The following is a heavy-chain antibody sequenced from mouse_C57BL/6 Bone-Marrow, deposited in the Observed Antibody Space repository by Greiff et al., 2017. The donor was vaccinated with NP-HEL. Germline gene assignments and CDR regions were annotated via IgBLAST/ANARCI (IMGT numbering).Heavy chain of an antibody. CDR1: GFTFSSYG. CDR3: ARRSGSSLFDY. D-gene: IGHD1-1*01. J-gene: IGHJ2*01. CDR2: ISSGGSYT. V-gene: IGHV5-6*01. Sequence: EVQVVESGGDLVKPGGSLKLSCAASGFTFSSYGMSWVRQTPDKRLEWVATISSGGSYTYYPDSVKGRVTISRDNAKNTLYLQMSSLKSEDTAMYYCARRSGSSLFDYWGQGTTLTVSS.